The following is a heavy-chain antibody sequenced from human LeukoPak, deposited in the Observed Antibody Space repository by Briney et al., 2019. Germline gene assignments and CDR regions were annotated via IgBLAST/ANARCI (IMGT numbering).Heavy chain of an antibody. CDR2: IYTSGST. CDR3: ARRYYDFWSGFIDP. CDR1: GGSISSYY. J-gene: IGHJ5*02. D-gene: IGHD3-3*01. V-gene: IGHV4-4*09. Sequence: SETLSLTCTVSGGSISSYYWSWIRQPPGKGLEWIGYIYTSGSTNYNPSLKSRVTISVDTSKNQFSLKLSSVTAADTAVYYCARRYYDFWSGFIDPWGQGTLVTVSS.